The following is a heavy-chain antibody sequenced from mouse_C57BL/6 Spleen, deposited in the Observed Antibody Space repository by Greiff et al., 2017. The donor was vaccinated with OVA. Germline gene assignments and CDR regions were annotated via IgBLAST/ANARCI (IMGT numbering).Heavy chain of an antibody. CDR1: GFTFSSYT. CDR2: ISGGGGNT. V-gene: IGHV5-9*01. Sequence: EVQGVESGGGLVKPGGSLKLSCAASGFTFSSYTMSWVRQTPEKRLEWVATISGGGGNTYYPDSVKGRFTISRDNAKNTLYLQISSLRSEDTALYYCARREDGYNTRVFDYWGQGTTLTVSS. D-gene: IGHD2-3*01. J-gene: IGHJ2*01. CDR3: ARREDGYNTRVFDY.